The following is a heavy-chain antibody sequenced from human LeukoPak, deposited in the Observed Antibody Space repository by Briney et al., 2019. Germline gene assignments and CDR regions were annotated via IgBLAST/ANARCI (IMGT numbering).Heavy chain of an antibody. CDR2: ISWNSGSI. V-gene: IGHV3-9*01. D-gene: IGHD3-10*01. J-gene: IGHJ4*02. CDR1: GFTFDDYA. CDR3: AKGKNTGSYLSHVDY. Sequence: GGSLRLSCAASGFTFDDYAMHWVRQAPGKGLEWVSGISWNSGSIAYADSVKGRFTISRDNSKNSLYLQMNSLRTEDTALYYCAKGKNTGSYLSHVDYWGQGTLVTVSS.